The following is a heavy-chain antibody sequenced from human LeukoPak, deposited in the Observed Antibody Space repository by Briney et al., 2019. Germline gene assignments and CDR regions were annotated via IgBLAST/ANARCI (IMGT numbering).Heavy chain of an antibody. CDR2: ISGGSEDS. CDR1: GFTLSRYG. CDR3: GRTIAQYSNSWLYYFYGLDV. J-gene: IGHJ6*02. V-gene: IGHV3-23*01. D-gene: IGHD6-13*01. Sequence: GGSLRLSCAASGFTLSRYGMHWVRQAPGKGLEWVSSISGGSEDSYYADSVKGRFTIPRDNSRSTLYLQMNSLRADDTAVYYCGRTIAQYSNSWLYYFYGLDVWGQGTTVTVSS.